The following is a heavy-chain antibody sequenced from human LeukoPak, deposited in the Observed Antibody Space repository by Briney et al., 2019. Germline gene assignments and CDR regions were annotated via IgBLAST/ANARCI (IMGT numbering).Heavy chain of an antibody. J-gene: IGHJ4*02. CDR1: VVSFRGKY. CDR2: IYHSKYT. CDR3: ARIRCSPGDDSCYNY. V-gene: IGHV4-34*01. D-gene: IGHD2-21*01. Sequence: PSDTLSLTCGVRVVSFRGKYWSGISQSPGKGLEGILEIYHSKYTTYNPSLNSRVSIWADTSVTTLSLSLNSVTPADNAIYYCARIRCSPGDDSCYNYWGRGTLVTVSS.